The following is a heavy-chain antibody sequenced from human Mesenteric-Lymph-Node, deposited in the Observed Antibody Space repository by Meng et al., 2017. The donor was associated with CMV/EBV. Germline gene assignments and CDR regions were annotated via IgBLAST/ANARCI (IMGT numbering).Heavy chain of an antibody. CDR1: GFSLSTRGVG. Sequence: QITLKESGPTLVKPTQTLTVTCTFSGFSLSTRGVGVGRIRPPPGNDLEWLALNSWDEYKRYSPYLKNKLNITKDTSKNQVVLTMTNMDPVDTATYYCAHSSGIAAAGPFYFDYWGQETLVTVSS. D-gene: IGHD6-13*01. CDR3: AHSSGIAAAGPFYFDY. J-gene: IGHJ4*02. V-gene: IGHV2-5*02. CDR2: NSWDEYK.